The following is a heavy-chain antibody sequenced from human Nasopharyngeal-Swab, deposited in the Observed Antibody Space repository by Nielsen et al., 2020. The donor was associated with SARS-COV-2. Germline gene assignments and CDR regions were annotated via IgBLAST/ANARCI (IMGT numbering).Heavy chain of an antibody. CDR1: GFTFSSYW. J-gene: IGHJ6*02. V-gene: IGHV3-74*01. CDR3: TRDQRTFDWPPMDV. D-gene: IGHD3-9*01. CDR2: ITGTGGST. Sequence: GESLKISCAASGFTFSSYWMHWVRQAPGKGLEWVSHITGTGGSTYYADSVKGRFTISRDNSKNTLSLQMNSLRAEDTGIYYCTRDQRTFDWPPMDVWGQGTTVTVSS.